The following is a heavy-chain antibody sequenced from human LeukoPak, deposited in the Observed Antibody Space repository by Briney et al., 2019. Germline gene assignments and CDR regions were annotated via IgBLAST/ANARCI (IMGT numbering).Heavy chain of an antibody. CDR1: GFTFSSYS. V-gene: IGHV3-21*01. Sequence: GGSLRLSCAASGFTFSSYSMNWVRQAPGKGLEWVSSISNSSSYIYYADSVKGRFTISRDNAKNSLYLQMNSLRAEDTAVYYCARDLRAYCGGDCPFDYWGQGTLVTVSS. CDR2: ISNSSSYI. CDR3: ARDLRAYCGGDCPFDY. J-gene: IGHJ4*02. D-gene: IGHD2-21*01.